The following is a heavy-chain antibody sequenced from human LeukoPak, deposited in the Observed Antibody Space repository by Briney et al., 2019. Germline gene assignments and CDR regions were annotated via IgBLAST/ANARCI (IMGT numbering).Heavy chain of an antibody. CDR2: IYSGGST. V-gene: IGHV3-66*02. D-gene: IGHD5-18*01. J-gene: IGHJ4*02. Sequence: GGPLRLSCAASGFTVTSNYMSWVRQAPGKGLEWVSVIYSGGSTYYADSVKGRFTISRDNSKNTLYLQMNSLRVEDTAVYYCARGGGYNYGYDYWGQGTLVTVSS. CDR3: ARGGGYNYGYDY. CDR1: GFTVTSNY.